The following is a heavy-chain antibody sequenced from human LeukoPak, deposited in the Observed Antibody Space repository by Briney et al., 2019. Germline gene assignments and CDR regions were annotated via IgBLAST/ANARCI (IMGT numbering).Heavy chain of an antibody. J-gene: IGHJ6*02. V-gene: IGHV5-51*01. Sequence: GESLKISCKGSGYSFTSYWIGWVRQMPGKGLEWMGIIYPGDSDTRYSPSFQGQVTISADKSISTAYLQWSSLKASDTAMYYCARQKGVDTAMVSLGNYYYYGMDVWGQGTTVTVSS. CDR3: ARQKGVDTAMVSLGNYYYYGMDV. D-gene: IGHD5-18*01. CDR1: GYSFTSYW. CDR2: IYPGDSDT.